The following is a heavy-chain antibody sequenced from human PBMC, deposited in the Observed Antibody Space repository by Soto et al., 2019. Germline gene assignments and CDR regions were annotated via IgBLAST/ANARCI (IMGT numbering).Heavy chain of an antibody. D-gene: IGHD2-15*01. V-gene: IGHV3-15*07. CDR1: GFTLNNAW. Sequence: EVQLVESGGGLVKPGGSLRLSCAASGFTLNNAWMNWVRQAPGRGLEWVGRIKSKSAGGTTDYGAPVAGRFTISRDDSKNTIYLQMISLKAEDTAVYYCTTAHGGKGWFLDYWGQGTLVTVSS. CDR2: IKSKSAGGTT. CDR3: TTAHGGKGWFLDY. J-gene: IGHJ4*02.